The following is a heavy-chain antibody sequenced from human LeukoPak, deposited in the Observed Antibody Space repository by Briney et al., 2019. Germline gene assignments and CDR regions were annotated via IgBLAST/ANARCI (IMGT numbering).Heavy chain of an antibody. J-gene: IGHJ4*02. D-gene: IGHD1-26*01. CDR3: ASPPLSSAMYYAH. CDR1: GYTFTSFD. Sequence: GASVTVSCKASGYTFTSFDINWVRQATGQGLEWMGWVNPNSGSTGYAQKFQGRVTMTRDTSISTAYMELSSLRSDDTAVYYCASPPLSSAMYYAHWGQGTLVTVSS. V-gene: IGHV1-8*01. CDR2: VNPNSGST.